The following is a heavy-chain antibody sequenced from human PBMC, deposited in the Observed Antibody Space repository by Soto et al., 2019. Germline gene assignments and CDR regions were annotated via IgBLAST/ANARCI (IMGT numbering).Heavy chain of an antibody. CDR1: GFTFSSYA. Sequence: GGSLRLSCAASGFTFSSYAMSWVRQAPGKGLEWVSTVSVSGANTYYADSVKGRFTASRDNPKNTLYLQMNSLRVEDTAVYYCTKVVPNDCSSITCRYFDYWGLGTLVTVSS. J-gene: IGHJ4*02. D-gene: IGHD2-2*01. CDR3: TKVVPNDCSSITCRYFDY. V-gene: IGHV3-23*01. CDR2: VSVSGANT.